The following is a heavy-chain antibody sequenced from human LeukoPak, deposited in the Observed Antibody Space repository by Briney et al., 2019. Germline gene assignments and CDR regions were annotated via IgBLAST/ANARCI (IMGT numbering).Heavy chain of an antibody. Sequence: GGSLRLSCAASGFTFSSYWMSWVRQAPGKGLGWVANIKQDGSEKYYVDSVKGRFTISRDNAKNSLYLQMNSLRAEDTAVYYCRTHEHYYYYYYMDVWGKGTTVTVSS. CDR1: GFTFSSYW. CDR3: RTHEHYYYYYYMDV. CDR2: IKQDGSEK. V-gene: IGHV3-7*01. J-gene: IGHJ6*03. D-gene: IGHD1/OR15-1a*01.